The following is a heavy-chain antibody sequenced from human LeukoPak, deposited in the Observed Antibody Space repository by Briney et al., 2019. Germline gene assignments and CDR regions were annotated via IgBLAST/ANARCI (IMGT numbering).Heavy chain of an antibody. V-gene: IGHV3-48*03. CDR2: ISSSGSVK. D-gene: IGHD4-17*01. Sequence: PGGSLRLSYEVSGFTFGTYEMNWFRQAPGKGPEWLSYISSSGSVKNYADSVKGRFTISREDAKNSLYLQLDSLRDEDTAFYYCARGNPVPYWGQGTLVIVSS. CDR1: GFTFGTYE. J-gene: IGHJ4*02. CDR3: ARGNPVPY.